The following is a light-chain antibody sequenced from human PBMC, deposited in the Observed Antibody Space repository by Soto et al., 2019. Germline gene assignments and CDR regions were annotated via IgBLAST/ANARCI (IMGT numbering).Light chain of an antibody. V-gene: IGKV1-33*01. CDR1: QDISMY. CDR3: QQYDNLPLMYP. CDR2: DAT. Sequence: DIQMTQSPSSLSSSVGDRVTITCQASQDISMYLNWYQQKPGKAPKLLIYDATNLAAGVPSRFSGGGSGTHFTFTISSLQPEDIATYYCQQYDNLPLMYPLGQGTKLEIK. J-gene: IGKJ2*01.